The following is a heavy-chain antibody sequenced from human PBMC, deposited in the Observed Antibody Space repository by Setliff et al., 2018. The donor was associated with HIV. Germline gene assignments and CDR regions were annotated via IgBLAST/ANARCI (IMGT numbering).Heavy chain of an antibody. CDR2: LFYSGTT. CDR1: GDSVNDRSYF. V-gene: IGHV4-39*01. D-gene: IGHD6-13*01. CDR3: ARGVRHRIAAAGRPLYYFDY. Sequence: SETLSLTCTVSGDSVNDRSYFWGWIRQPPGKGLEWIGSLFYSGTTYCNPSLKSRVTISVDTSKNQFSLKLSSVTAADTAVYYCARGVRHRIAAAGRPLYYFDYWGQGTLVTVSS. J-gene: IGHJ4*02.